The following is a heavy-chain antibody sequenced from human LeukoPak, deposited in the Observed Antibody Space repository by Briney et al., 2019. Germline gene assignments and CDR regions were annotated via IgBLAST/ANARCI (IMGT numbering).Heavy chain of an antibody. D-gene: IGHD3-10*01. V-gene: IGHV4-59*01. Sequence: SETLSLTCTVSHVSISTYYWSWIRQPPGKGLEWMGYIHYSGSTNYNPSLKSRVTISVDTSKKQLSLMLRSVTAADTAVYYCARDIYGSGHGWFDTWGQGRLVTVYS. J-gene: IGHJ5*02. CDR1: HVSISTYY. CDR2: IHYSGST. CDR3: ARDIYGSGHGWFDT.